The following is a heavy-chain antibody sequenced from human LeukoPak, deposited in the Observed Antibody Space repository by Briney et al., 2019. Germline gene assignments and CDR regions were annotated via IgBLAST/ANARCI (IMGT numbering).Heavy chain of an antibody. CDR1: GGSFSGYY. J-gene: IGHJ2*01. CDR2: INHSGGT. Sequence: SETLSLTCAVYGGSFSGYYWSWVRQPAGKGLEWIGEINHSGGTNYNPSLKSRVTISVDTSKNQFSLTLSSVTAADTAVYYCARRAAGYCTNGVCSPLWYFDLWGRGTLVTVSS. D-gene: IGHD2-8*01. CDR3: ARRAAGYCTNGVCSPLWYFDL. V-gene: IGHV4-34*01.